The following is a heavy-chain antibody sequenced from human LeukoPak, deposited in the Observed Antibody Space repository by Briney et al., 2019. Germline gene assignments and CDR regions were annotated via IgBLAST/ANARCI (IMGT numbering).Heavy chain of an antibody. D-gene: IGHD1-26*01. CDR2: ISWDGGST. CDR1: GFTFDDYT. CDR3: AKDWQRREHSKVGALDY. J-gene: IGHJ4*02. V-gene: IGHV3-43*01. Sequence: GGSLRLSCAASGFTFDDYTMHWVRQAPGKGLEWVSLISWDGGSTYYADSVKGRFTISRDNSKNSLYLQMNSLRTEDTALYYCAKDWQRREHSKVGALDYWGQGTLVTVSS.